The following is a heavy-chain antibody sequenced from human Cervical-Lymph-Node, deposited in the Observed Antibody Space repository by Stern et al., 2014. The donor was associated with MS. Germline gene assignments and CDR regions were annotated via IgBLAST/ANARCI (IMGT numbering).Heavy chain of an antibody. J-gene: IGHJ6*02. CDR2: ISPYNGNS. CDR3: VRDVPAATILPEDYYGLDV. V-gene: IGHV1-18*01. Sequence: VQLVESGGVVKKPGASVKVSCKASGYTFLRYGISWVRQAPGQGLEWMGWISPYNGNSNYAQKVRDRVTMTTDTSTSTAYTELRSLVSDDTAIYFCVRDVPAATILPEDYYGLDVWGQGTTVIVSS. D-gene: IGHD2-2*01. CDR1: GYTFLRYG.